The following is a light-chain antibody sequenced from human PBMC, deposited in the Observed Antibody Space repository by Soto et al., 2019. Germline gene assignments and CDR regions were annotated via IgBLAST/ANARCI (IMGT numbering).Light chain of an antibody. CDR3: TSYTSSTTLI. Sequence: QSALTQPASVSGSPGQSITISCTGSSFDIGGYYYVSWYQHHPGKAPKLIISEVTNRPSGVSSRFSGSKSGNTASLTISGLQAEDEADYYCTSYTSSTTLIFGGGTQLTVL. CDR1: SFDIGGYYY. V-gene: IGLV2-14*01. J-gene: IGLJ2*01. CDR2: EVT.